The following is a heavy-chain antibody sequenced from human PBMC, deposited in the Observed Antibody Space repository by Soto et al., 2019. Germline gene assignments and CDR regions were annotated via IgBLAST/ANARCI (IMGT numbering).Heavy chain of an antibody. CDR2: ISYDGSNK. J-gene: IGHJ4*02. V-gene: IGHV3-30-3*01. CDR1: GFTFSSYA. D-gene: IGHD3-10*01. CDR3: ARGQAGVRGVIIVY. Sequence: QVQLVESGGGVVQPGRSLRLSCAASGFTFSSYAMHWVRQAPGKGLEWVAVISYDGSNKYYADSVKGRFTISRDNSKNTLYLQINSLRAEDTAVYYCARGQAGVRGVIIVYWGQGTLVTVSS.